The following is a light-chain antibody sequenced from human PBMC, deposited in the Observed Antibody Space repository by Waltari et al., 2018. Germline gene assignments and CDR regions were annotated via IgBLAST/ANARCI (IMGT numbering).Light chain of an antibody. J-gene: IGLJ1*01. V-gene: IGLV2-14*03. Sequence: QSALTQPASVSGSPGQSITISCTGTSSDIGGYNYVSWYQQHPGKVPKLMIYDVSNRPSGVSNRFSGSKSGKTASLTISGLQAEDEADYYCSSYTSSSDSYVFGTGTKVTVL. CDR3: SSYTSSSDSYV. CDR2: DVS. CDR1: SSDIGGYNY.